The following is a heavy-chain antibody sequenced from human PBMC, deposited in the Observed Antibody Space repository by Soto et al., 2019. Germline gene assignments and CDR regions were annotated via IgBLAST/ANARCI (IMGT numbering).Heavy chain of an antibody. CDR3: VTVNLVGAAYYFDY. D-gene: IGHD1-26*01. J-gene: IGHJ4*02. CDR2: VYYSGTT. V-gene: IGHV4-30-4*01. Sequence: QVQLQEWGPGLVKPSQTLSLTCTVSGGSIRNGDYYWGWIRQPPGKGLEWIGYVYYSGTTYSHPSLNSRVSISVDTSEYQFSLRLTSVTAADTAVYYCVTVNLVGAAYYFDYWGPGTLVTVSS. CDR1: GGSIRNGDYY.